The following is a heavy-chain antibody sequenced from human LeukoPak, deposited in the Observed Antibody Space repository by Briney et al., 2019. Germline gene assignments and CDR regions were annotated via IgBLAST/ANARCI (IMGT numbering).Heavy chain of an antibody. Sequence: ASVKVSCKASGYTFTSNYIHWVRQAPGQGLEWMGGIIPIFGTANYAQKFQGRVTITADESTSTAYMELSSLRSEDTAVYYCASRLKMYSSSSAVDYWGQGTLVTVSS. CDR3: ASRLKMYSSSSAVDY. D-gene: IGHD6-6*01. J-gene: IGHJ4*02. CDR2: IIPIFGTA. V-gene: IGHV1-69*13. CDR1: GYTFTSNY.